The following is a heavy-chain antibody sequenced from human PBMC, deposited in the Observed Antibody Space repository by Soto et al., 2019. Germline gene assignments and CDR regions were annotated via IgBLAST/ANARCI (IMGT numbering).Heavy chain of an antibody. CDR3: ARGEYRYGQYCLDS. D-gene: IGHD5-18*01. CDR2: ISPASGDT. V-gene: IGHV1-2*02. CDR1: GYTFTGYY. J-gene: IGHJ4*02. Sequence: ASVKVSCKASGYTFTGYYMHWVRQAPGQGLEWMGWISPASGDTTYAQKFQGRVTMTRDTSISTAYMELIRLTSDDTAVYSCARGEYRYGQYCLDSWGQGTLVTVSS.